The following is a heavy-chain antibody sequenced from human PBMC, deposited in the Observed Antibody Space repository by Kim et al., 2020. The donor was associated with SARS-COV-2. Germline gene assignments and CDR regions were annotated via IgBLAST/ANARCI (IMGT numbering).Heavy chain of an antibody. CDR3: ARLVGATGDAH. CDR1: GFTFSSYW. J-gene: IGHJ4*02. D-gene: IGHD1-26*01. CDR2: INSDGSST. V-gene: IGHV3-74*01. Sequence: GGSLRLSCAASGFTFSSYWMHWVRQAPGKGLVWVSRINSDGSSTSYANSVKGRFTISRDNAKNTLYLQMNSLRAEDTAVYYCARLVGATGDAHWVQGTLVTVSS.